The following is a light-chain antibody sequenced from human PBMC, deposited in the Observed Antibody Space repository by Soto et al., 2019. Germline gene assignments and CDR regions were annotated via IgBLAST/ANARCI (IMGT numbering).Light chain of an antibody. J-gene: IGKJ5*01. CDR3: QHYNNWPLT. CDR2: GAS. Sequence: EIVMTQSPATLSVSPGERATLSCRASQSVSSNLAWYQEKPGQAPRLLIYGASTRATGIPARFSGSGSGTEFTLTISSLQSEDVAVYYCQHYNNWPLTFGQGTRLEIK. CDR1: QSVSSN. V-gene: IGKV3-15*01.